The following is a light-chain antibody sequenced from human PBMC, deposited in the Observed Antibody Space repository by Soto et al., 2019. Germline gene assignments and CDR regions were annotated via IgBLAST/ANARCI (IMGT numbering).Light chain of an antibody. CDR1: QSVNNNY. CDR2: GAS. J-gene: IGKJ5*01. V-gene: IGKV3-20*01. CDR3: QQYGSSPPT. Sequence: EIVLTQSPGTLSLSPGERATLSCRASQSVNNNYLAWYQQKPGQPPRLLMYGASSRATGIPDRFSGSGSGTDFTLTITRLEPEDFAVYYCQQYGSSPPTFGQGTQLEMK.